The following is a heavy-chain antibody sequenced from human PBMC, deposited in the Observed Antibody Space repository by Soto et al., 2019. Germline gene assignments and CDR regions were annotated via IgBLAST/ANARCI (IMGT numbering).Heavy chain of an antibody. J-gene: IGHJ5*02. CDR2: SKRKTDGGTT. Sequence: GGSLRLSCAASGFTFSNVWMNWVRQAPGKRLECAGRSKRKTDGGTTDYAAPVQGRFTISRDDSKNTLYREMNSLKTEDTAVYYCITPAAIRLRNNWFDPWGQGTLVTVSS. V-gene: IGHV3-15*01. D-gene: IGHD2-2*02. CDR1: GFTFSNVW. CDR3: ITPAAIRLRNNWFDP.